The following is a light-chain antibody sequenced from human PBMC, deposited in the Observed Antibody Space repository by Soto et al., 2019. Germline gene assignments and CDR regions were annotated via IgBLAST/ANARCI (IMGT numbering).Light chain of an antibody. CDR1: SSDVGGYKY. CDR3: SSYASSSKVV. CDR2: EVS. V-gene: IGLV2-14*01. J-gene: IGLJ2*01. Sequence: QSALTQPASVSGSPGQSITISCTGTSSDVGGYKYVSWYQQHPGKAPKLMIYEVSNWPSGVSNRFSGSKSGNTASLTISGLQAEDEADYYCSSYASSSKVVFGGGTKVTVL.